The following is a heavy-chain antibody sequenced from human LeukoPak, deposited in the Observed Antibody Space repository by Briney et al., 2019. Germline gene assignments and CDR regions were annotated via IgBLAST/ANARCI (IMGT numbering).Heavy chain of an antibody. CDR3: AKGGLGTSFDY. V-gene: IGHV3-23*01. D-gene: IGHD7-27*01. CDR1: GFTLSGYA. CDR2: ISGSGGST. Sequence: LAGGSLRLSCAASGFTLSGYAMSWVRQAPGRGLEWVSAISGSGGSTYYADSVKGRFTISRDNSKNTLYLQMNSLRAEDTAVYYCAKGGLGTSFDYWGQGTLVTVSS. J-gene: IGHJ4*02.